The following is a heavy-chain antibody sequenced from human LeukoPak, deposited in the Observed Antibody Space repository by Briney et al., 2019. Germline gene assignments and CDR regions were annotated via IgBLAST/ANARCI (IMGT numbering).Heavy chain of an antibody. CDR3: ARQYDY. CDR1: GGSISSGSYY. J-gene: IGHJ4*02. Sequence: SSETLSLTCTVSGGSISSGSYYWGWIRQPPGKGLEWIGSIYYTGGTYYNPSLKSRVTISVDTSKNQFSLKLTSVTAADTGVYFCARQYDYWGKGTLVTVSS. CDR2: IYYTGGT. V-gene: IGHV4-39*01.